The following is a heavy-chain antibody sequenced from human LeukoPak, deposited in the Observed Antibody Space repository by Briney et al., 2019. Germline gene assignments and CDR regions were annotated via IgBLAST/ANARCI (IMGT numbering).Heavy chain of an antibody. CDR3: TTFVRWGRLDH. V-gene: IGHV3-7*05. CDR1: GFSFNTYW. CDR2: IDQDGSVK. D-gene: IGHD7-27*01. Sequence: GGSLRLSCAASGFSFNTYWMTWVRQAPGKGPEWVANIDQDGSVKRYVDSVKGRFTISRDNAYNSLYLHMNSLRPDDTAVYYCTTFVRWGRLDHWGQGSLVTVSS. J-gene: IGHJ4*02.